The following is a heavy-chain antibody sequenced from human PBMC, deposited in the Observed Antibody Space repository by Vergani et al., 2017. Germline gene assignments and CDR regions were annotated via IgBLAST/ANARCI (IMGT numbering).Heavy chain of an antibody. CDR2: IIPILGIA. CDR1: GYTFTSYA. J-gene: IGHJ1*01. Sequence: QVQLVQSGAEVKKPGASVKVSCKASGYTFTSYAISWVRQAPGQGLEWMGRIIPILGIANYAQKFQGRVTITADKSTSTAYMELSSLRSEDTAVYYCADGWGGRIAVAGYFQHWGQGTLVTVSS. V-gene: IGHV1-69*09. CDR3: ADGWGGRIAVAGYFQH. D-gene: IGHD6-19*01.